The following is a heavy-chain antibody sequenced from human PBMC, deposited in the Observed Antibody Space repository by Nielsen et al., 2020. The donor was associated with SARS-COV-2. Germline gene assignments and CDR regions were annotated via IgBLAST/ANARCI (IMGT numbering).Heavy chain of an antibody. Sequence: GESLKISCAASKFTFNSYAMSWVRQAPGKGLEWVSVIYSGGSTYYADSVKGRFTISRDNSKNTLYLQMNSLRAEDTAVYYCARGDWLLLFGMDVWGQGTTVTVSS. V-gene: IGHV3-66*01. CDR1: KFTFNSYA. J-gene: IGHJ6*02. CDR3: ARGDWLLLFGMDV. D-gene: IGHD3-9*01. CDR2: IYSGGST.